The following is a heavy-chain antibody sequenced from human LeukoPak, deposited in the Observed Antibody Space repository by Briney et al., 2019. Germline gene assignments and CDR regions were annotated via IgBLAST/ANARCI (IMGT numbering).Heavy chain of an antibody. CDR2: IFTGGTT. Sequence: GGSLRLSRAASGFTVSSNYVSWVRQVPGKGLELVSVIFTGGTTYYADSVRDRFTISRDNSKNTLFLQMNSLRAEDTAMYYCARGYSSSWYDWGQGTLVTVSS. CDR3: ARGYSSSWYD. J-gene: IGHJ4*02. V-gene: IGHV3-53*01. D-gene: IGHD6-13*01. CDR1: GFTVSSNY.